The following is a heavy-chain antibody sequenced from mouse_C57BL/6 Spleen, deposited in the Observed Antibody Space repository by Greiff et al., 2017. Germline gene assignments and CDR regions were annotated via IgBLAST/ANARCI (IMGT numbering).Heavy chain of an antibody. J-gene: IGHJ2*01. V-gene: IGHV1-4*01. CDR2: INPSSGYT. Sequence: QVQLQQSGAELARPGASVKMSCKASGYTFTSYTMHWVKQRPGQGLEWIGYINPSSGYTKYNQKFKDKATLTADKSSSTAYMQLSSLTSEDSAVYYCARWGSWDEEYYFDYWGQGTTLTVSS. CDR3: ARWGSWDEEYYFDY. CDR1: GYTFTSYT. D-gene: IGHD4-1*01.